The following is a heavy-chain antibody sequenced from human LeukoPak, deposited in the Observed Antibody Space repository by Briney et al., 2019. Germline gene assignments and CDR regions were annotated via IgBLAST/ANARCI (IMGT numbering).Heavy chain of an antibody. CDR2: IYYSGST. CDR1: GGSISSYY. CDR3: ARYKEAFAFDI. J-gene: IGHJ3*02. V-gene: IGHV4-59*01. D-gene: IGHD1-1*01. Sequence: SETLSLTCTVSGGSISSYYWSWIRQPPGKGLEWIGYIYYSGSTNYNPSLKSRVTISVDTSKNQFSLKLSSVTAADTAVYYRARYKEAFAFDIWGQGTMVTVSS.